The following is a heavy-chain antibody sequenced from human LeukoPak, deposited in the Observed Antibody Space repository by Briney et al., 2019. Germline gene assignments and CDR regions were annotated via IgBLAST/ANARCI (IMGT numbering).Heavy chain of an antibody. V-gene: IGHV1-69*13. Sequence: SGKVSCKASVCTFSSYAISSVRQSPGQGLEGMGGIIPIFGTANYAQKFQGRVTITADESTRTASMALSSLRSEATAVYYCASIPPADIVVVPAALHYGMDVWGQGTTVTVSS. CDR3: ASIPPADIVVVPAALHYGMDV. J-gene: IGHJ6*02. D-gene: IGHD2-2*01. CDR2: IIPIFGTA. CDR1: VCTFSSYA.